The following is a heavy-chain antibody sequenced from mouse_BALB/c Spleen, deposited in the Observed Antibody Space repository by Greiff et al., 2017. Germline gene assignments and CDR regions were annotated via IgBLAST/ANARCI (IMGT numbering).Heavy chain of an antibody. J-gene: IGHJ4*01. Sequence: VKLVESGPGLVAPSQSLSITCTVSGFSLTGYGVNWVRQPPGKGLEWLGMIWGDGSTDYNSALKSRLSISKDNSKSQVFLKMNSLQTDDTARYYCARIYYDYDGGNWYAMDYWGQGTSVTVSS. CDR1: GFSLTGYG. V-gene: IGHV2-6-7*01. CDR2: IWGDGST. CDR3: ARIYYDYDGGNWYAMDY. D-gene: IGHD2-4*01.